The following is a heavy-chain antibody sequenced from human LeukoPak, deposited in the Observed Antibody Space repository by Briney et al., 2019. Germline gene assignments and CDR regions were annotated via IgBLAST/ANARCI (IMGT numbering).Heavy chain of an antibody. CDR1: GYTFTSYY. Sequence: GASVKVSCKASGYTFTSYYMHWVRQAPGQGLEWMGIINPSGGSTSYAQKFQGRATITRDTSTSTVYMELSSLRSEDTAVYYCARRGWAVAGTWWFDPWGQGTLVTVSS. CDR3: ARRGWAVAGTWWFDP. V-gene: IGHV1-46*01. J-gene: IGHJ5*02. CDR2: INPSGGST. D-gene: IGHD6-19*01.